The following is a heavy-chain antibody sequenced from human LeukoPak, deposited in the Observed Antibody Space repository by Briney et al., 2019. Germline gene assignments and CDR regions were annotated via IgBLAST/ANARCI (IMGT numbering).Heavy chain of an antibody. CDR1: GGSISSYY. V-gene: IGHV4-59*08. Sequence: PSETLSLTCTVSGGSISSYYWSSIRQPPGKGLEWIGYIYYSGSTNYNPSLKSRVTISVDTSKNQFSLKLSSVTAADTAVYYCARRDDSYGYRWYFDLWGRGTLVTVSS. CDR3: ARRDDSYGYRWYFDL. CDR2: IYYSGST. D-gene: IGHD5-18*01. J-gene: IGHJ2*01.